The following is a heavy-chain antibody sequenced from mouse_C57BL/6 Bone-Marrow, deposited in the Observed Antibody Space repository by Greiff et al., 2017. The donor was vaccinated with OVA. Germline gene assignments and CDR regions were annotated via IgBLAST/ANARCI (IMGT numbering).Heavy chain of an antibody. V-gene: IGHV1-53*01. D-gene: IGHD1-1*01. Sequence: QVQLQQPGTELVKPGASVKLSCKASGYTFTSYWMHWVKQRPGQGLEWIGNINPSNGGTNYNEKFKSKATLTGDKSSSTAYMQLSSLTSEDSEVYYCARSGTVVADLDYWGQGTTLTVSS. CDR2: INPSNGGT. CDR3: ARSGTVVADLDY. J-gene: IGHJ2*01. CDR1: GYTFTSYW.